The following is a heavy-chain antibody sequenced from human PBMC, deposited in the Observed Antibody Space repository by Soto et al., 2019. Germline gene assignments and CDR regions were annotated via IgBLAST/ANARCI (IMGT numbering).Heavy chain of an antibody. Sequence: PSETLSLTCTVSGGSVSSSDYSWGWVRQSPGKGLEWIATIYYSGSTYYNPSLKSRVTISVDTSKNQFSLKLSSVTAADTAVYYCARHRYYYGSGSGSEYYFDYWGQGTLVTVSS. CDR1: GGSVSSSDYS. CDR3: ARHRYYYGSGSGSEYYFDY. CDR2: IYYSGST. D-gene: IGHD3-10*01. V-gene: IGHV4-39*01. J-gene: IGHJ4*02.